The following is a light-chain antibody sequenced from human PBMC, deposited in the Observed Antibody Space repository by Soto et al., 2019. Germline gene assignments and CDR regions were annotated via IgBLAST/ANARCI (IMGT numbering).Light chain of an antibody. CDR1: QDISNY. CDR3: QQYDNLYT. Sequence: DIQMTQSPSSLSASVGDTVTITCQASQDISNYLSWYQQKPGQAPKLLIYDASNLETGVPSRFSGSGSGTDFTFTISSLQPEDIATYYCQQYDNLYTFGQGTKLEIK. CDR2: DAS. J-gene: IGKJ2*01. V-gene: IGKV1-33*01.